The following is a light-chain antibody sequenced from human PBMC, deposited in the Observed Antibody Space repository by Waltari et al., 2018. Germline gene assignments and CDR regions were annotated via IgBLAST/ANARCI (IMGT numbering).Light chain of an antibody. CDR2: KAS. J-gene: IGKJ2*03. Sequence: DIQITQSPSSLSASVGDRVTITCRASQGISSWLAWYQQKPGKAPNLLIYKASSLQTGVPSRFSGSGSGTDFTLTISSLQPEDFATYYCQQYNSAPYSFGQGTKVEIK. CDR3: QQYNSAPYS. V-gene: IGKV1-5*03. CDR1: QGISSW.